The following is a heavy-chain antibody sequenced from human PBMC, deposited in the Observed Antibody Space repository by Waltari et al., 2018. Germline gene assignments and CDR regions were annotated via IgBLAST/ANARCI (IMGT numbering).Heavy chain of an antibody. CDR2: MTDSGYST. D-gene: IGHD3-3*01. Sequence: EVQLLESGGGLVQPGGSLRLSCAASGLTFSSYAMSWVRQAPGKGLEWVSGMTDSGYSTYYADSVKGRVTISRDNSKNTLYLQMNSLRAEDTAVYYCAKDRITISALDTWGQGTLVTVSS. V-gene: IGHV3-23*01. J-gene: IGHJ5*02. CDR3: AKDRITISALDT. CDR1: GLTFSSYA.